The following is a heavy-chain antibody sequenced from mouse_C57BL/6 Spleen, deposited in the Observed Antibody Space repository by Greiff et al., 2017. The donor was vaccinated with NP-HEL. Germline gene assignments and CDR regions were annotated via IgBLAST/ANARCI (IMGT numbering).Heavy chain of an antibody. J-gene: IGHJ2*01. D-gene: IGHD3-2*02. CDR3: TLDSSGYENY. Sequence: EVKVEESGGGLVQPGGSMKLSCVASGFTFSNYWMNWVRQSPETGLEWVAQIRLKSDNYATHYAESVKGRFTISRDDSKSSVYLQMNNLRAEDTGIYYCTLDSSGYENYWGQGTTLTVSS. CDR1: GFTFSNYW. CDR2: IRLKSDNYAT. V-gene: IGHV6-3*01.